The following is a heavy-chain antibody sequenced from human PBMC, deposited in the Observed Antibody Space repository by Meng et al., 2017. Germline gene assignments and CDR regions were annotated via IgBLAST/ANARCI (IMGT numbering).Heavy chain of an antibody. CDR2: INHSGST. V-gene: IGHV4-34*01. CDR1: GGSFSGYY. Sequence: QVQLQQWGAGLLKPSETLSLTCAVYGGSFSGYYWSWIRQTPGKGLEWIGEINHSGSTNYNPSLKSRVTISVDTSKNQFSLKLSSVTAADTAVYYCVCPAKLGYCSGGSCYSFENWGQGTLVTVSS. CDR3: VCPAKLGYCSGGSCYSFEN. D-gene: IGHD2-15*01. J-gene: IGHJ4*02.